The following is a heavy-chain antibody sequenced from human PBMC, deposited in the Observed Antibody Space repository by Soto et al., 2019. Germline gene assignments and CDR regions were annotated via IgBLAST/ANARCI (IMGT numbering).Heavy chain of an antibody. CDR1: GGTFSSYT. D-gene: IGHD2-15*01. Sequence: QVQLVQSGAEVKKPGSSVRVSCTPSGGTFSSYTISWVRQAPGQGLEWMGRIVPITGMTRYAQKFQGRLTITAVTSTTTAYLELSNLTSEDSAVYFCSRGVASLVDSWGQGTQVTVSS. CDR2: IVPITGMT. J-gene: IGHJ4*02. CDR3: SRGVASLVDS. V-gene: IGHV1-69*02.